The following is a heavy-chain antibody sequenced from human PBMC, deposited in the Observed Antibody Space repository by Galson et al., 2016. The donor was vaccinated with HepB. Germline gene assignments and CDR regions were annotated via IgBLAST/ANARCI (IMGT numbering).Heavy chain of an antibody. D-gene: IGHD3-16*01. CDR2: ISASNDNT. CDR1: GYNFTNYG. V-gene: IGHV1-18*01. CDR3: AREGGGTEYGTNFWYFDV. J-gene: IGHJ2*01. Sequence: SVKVSCKASGYNFTNYGISWVRQAPGQGLEWMGWISASNDNTNYAQKFQGRVFMTTDTSTNTAYMELRSLTSDDTAVYYCAREGGGTEYGTNFWYFDVWGRGTLVTVSS.